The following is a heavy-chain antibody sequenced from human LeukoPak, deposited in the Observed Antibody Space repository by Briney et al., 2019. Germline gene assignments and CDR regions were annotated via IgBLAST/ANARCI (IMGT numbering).Heavy chain of an antibody. CDR1: GFTFSSYA. D-gene: IGHD3-9*01. J-gene: IGHJ4*02. CDR3: ARGPMFISATGPYYFDY. Sequence: GGSLRLSCAASGFTFSSYAMSWVRQAPGKGLEWVSTISGSGGSTYYADSVQGRFTISRDNAKSSLFLQMDSLRAEDTALYYCARGPMFISATGPYYFDYWGQGALVTVSS. V-gene: IGHV3-23*01. CDR2: ISGSGGST.